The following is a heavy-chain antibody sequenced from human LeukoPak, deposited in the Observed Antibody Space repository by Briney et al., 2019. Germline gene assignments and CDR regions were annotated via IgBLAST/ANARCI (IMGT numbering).Heavy chain of an antibody. CDR2: FNPSGGST. V-gene: IGHV1-46*01. J-gene: IGHJ3*02. D-gene: IGHD5-24*01. CDR1: GYTFTSYY. Sequence: ASVKVSYKASGYTFTSYYMHWLRQAPGQGLEWVGVFNPSGGSTSYAQKFQGRVTMTRDTSTSTVYMELSSLRSEDTAVYFCARVRDGYNDAYDIWGQGTMVTVS. CDR3: ARVRDGYNDAYDI.